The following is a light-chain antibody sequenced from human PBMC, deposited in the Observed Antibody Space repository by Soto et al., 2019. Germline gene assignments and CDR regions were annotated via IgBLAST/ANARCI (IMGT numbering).Light chain of an antibody. CDR3: QRRSNLPQVT. CDR2: DAS. V-gene: IGKV3-11*01. Sequence: EIVLTQSPATLSLSPGERATLSCRASQSVSSYLAWYQQKPGQAPRLLIYDASNRATGIAARFSGSGSGTDFTLTIISIGAEDFASYYCQRRSNLPQVTCGGGPKVEIK. J-gene: IGKJ4*01. CDR1: QSVSSY.